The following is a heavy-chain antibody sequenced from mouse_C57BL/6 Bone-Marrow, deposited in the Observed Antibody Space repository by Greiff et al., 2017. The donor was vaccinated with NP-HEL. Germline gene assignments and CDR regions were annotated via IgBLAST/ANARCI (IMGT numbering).Heavy chain of an antibody. V-gene: IGHV1-7*01. D-gene: IGHD1-1*01. CDR2: INPSSGYT. J-gene: IGHJ2*01. CDR1: GYTFTSYW. CDR3: ARGGITTVVAPCY. Sequence: QVQLQQSGAELAKPGASVKLSCKASGYTFTSYWMHWVKQRPGQGLEWIGYINPSSGYTKYNQKFKDKATLTADKSSSTAYMQLSSLTCEDSAVDYCARGGITTVVAPCYWGQGTTLTVSS.